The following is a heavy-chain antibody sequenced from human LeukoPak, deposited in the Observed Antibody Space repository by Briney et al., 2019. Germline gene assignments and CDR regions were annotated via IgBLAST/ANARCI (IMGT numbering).Heavy chain of an antibody. V-gene: IGHV4-59*12. J-gene: IGHJ6*02. CDR2: IYYSGST. D-gene: IGHD3-22*01. Sequence: NPSETLSLTCTVSGGSISSYYWSWIRQPPGKGLEWIGYIYYSGSTNYNPSLKSRVTISVDTSKNQFSLKLSSVTAADTAVYYCARDYYDSSAYYGMDVWGQGTTVTVSS. CDR3: ARDYYDSSAYYGMDV. CDR1: GGSISSYY.